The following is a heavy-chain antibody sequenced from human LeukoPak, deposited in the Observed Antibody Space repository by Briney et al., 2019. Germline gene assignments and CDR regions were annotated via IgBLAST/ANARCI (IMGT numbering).Heavy chain of an antibody. CDR1: GGSIRSGSHY. CDR3: AWSRDAYFLDAFDV. D-gene: IGHD5-24*01. CDR2: MFVSGNT. Sequence: SQTLSLTCTVSGGSIRSGSHYWNWIRQPAGKGLEWIGRMFVSGNTNYSPSLKSRVTMSADTSKNQFSLKLTSVTAADTALYYCAWSRDAYFLDAFDVWGQGTMVIVSS. V-gene: IGHV4-61*02. J-gene: IGHJ3*01.